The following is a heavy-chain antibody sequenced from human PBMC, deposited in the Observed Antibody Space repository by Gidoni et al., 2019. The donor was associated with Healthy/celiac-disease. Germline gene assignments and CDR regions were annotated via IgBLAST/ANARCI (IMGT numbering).Heavy chain of an antibody. Sequence: EVQLLESGGGLVQPGGSLRLSCAASGFTFSSYAMSWVSQYPGQGMECVSAISGSGGSTYYAHSVKCRFTISRDNSKNTLYLQMHSLRAEDTAVYYCAKAGSLYYFDYWGQGTLVTVSS. CDR3: AKAGSLYYFDY. CDR2: ISGSGGST. J-gene: IGHJ4*02. CDR1: GFTFSSYA. V-gene: IGHV3-23*01. D-gene: IGHD6-13*01.